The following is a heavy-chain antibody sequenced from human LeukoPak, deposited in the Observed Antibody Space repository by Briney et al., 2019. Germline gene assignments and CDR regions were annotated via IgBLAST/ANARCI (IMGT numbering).Heavy chain of an antibody. V-gene: IGHV3-23*01. Sequence: PGGSLRLSCAASGLTFSSYAMSWVRQAPGKGLEWVSAISGSSGHTYYADSVKGRFTISRDNAKNTLYLQMNSLRAEDTAVYYCARDLGIAAAGVWYFDLWGRGTLVTVSS. J-gene: IGHJ2*01. CDR3: ARDLGIAAAGVWYFDL. CDR2: ISGSSGHT. CDR1: GLTFSSYA. D-gene: IGHD6-13*01.